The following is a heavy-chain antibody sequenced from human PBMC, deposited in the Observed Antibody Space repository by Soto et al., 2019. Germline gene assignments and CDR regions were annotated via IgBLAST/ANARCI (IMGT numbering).Heavy chain of an antibody. D-gene: IGHD2-2*01. J-gene: IGHJ5*02. CDR2: ISGSGGST. V-gene: IGHV3-23*01. Sequence: EVQLLESGGGLVQPGGSLRLSCAASGFTFSSYAMSWVRQAPGKGLAWVSAISGSGGSTYYADSVKSRFTISRDNSKKALYLQMNSLRAEDTAVYYCAKDATRGYCSSTSCDSTGFDPWGQGTLVTVSS. CDR3: AKDATRGYCSSTSCDSTGFDP. CDR1: GFTFSSYA.